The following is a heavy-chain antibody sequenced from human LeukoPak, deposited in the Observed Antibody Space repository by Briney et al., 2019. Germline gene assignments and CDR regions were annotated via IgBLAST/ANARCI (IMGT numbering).Heavy chain of an antibody. CDR1: GGTFSSYA. V-gene: IGHV1-69*13. Sequence: ASVTVSCKASGGTFSSYAISWVRQAPGQGLEWMGGIIPIFGTANYAQKFQGRVTITADESTSTAYMELSSLRSEDTAVYYCARARFGESRYYYYYMDVWGKGTTVTISS. CDR3: ARARFGESRYYYYYMDV. D-gene: IGHD3-10*01. CDR2: IIPIFGTA. J-gene: IGHJ6*03.